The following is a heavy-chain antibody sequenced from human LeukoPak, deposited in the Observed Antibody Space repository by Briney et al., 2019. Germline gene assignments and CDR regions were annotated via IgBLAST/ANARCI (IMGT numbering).Heavy chain of an antibody. D-gene: IGHD5-18*01. Sequence: GGSLRLSCAASGFTFSSHGIHWVRQAPGKGLEWVAVISYDGSNKYYADSVKGRFTISRDNSKNTLSLQMNSLRPEDTAVYYCAKSSLRDTAMVSGNWGQGTLVTVSS. CDR1: GFTFSSHG. CDR3: AKSSLRDTAMVSGN. CDR2: ISYDGSNK. V-gene: IGHV3-30*18. J-gene: IGHJ4*02.